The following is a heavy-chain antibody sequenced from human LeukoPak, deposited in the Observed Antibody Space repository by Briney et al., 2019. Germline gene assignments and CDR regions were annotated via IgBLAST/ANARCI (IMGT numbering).Heavy chain of an antibody. CDR3: ARDYHGSGRYNWFDP. CDR1: GYTFTSYY. D-gene: IGHD3-10*01. J-gene: IGHJ5*02. Sequence: ASVKVSCTASGYTFTSYYMHWVRQAPGQGLEWMGIINPSGGSTSYAQKFQGRVTMTRDTSTSTVYMELSSLRSEDTAVYYCARDYHGSGRYNWFDPWGQGTLVTVSS. CDR2: INPSGGST. V-gene: IGHV1-46*01.